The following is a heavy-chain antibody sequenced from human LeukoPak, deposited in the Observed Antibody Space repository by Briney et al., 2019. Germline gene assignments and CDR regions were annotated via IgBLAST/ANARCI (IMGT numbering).Heavy chain of an antibody. CDR3: ARRICSGTSCYLDY. J-gene: IGHJ4*02. D-gene: IGHD2-2*01. V-gene: IGHV3-30*03. CDR1: GFTFSSYG. CDR2: ISYDGSKE. Sequence: GRSLRLSCAASGFTFSSYGMHWVRQAPGKGLEWVALISYDGSKEYYADSVKGRFTIYRDDSKNTLYVQMNSLRTDDTAVYYCARRICSGTSCYLDYWGQGTLVSVSS.